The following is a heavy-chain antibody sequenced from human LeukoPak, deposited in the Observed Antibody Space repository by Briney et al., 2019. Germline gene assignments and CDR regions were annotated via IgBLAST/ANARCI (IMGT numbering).Heavy chain of an antibody. CDR1: GGSISSYY. J-gene: IGHJ5*02. CDR3: ARDFRRWFDP. V-gene: IGHV4-59*01. CDR2: IYYSGST. Sequence: SETLSLTCTVFGGSISSYYWSWIRQPPGKGLEWIGYIYYSGSTNYNPSLKSRVTISVDTSKNQFSLKLSSVTAADTAVYYCARDFRRWFDPWGQGTLVTVSS.